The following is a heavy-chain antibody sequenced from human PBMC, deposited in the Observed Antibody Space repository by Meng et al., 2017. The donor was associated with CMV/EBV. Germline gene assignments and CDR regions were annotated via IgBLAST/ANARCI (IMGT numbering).Heavy chain of an antibody. CDR3: ARSELWFGELLDY. CDR2: INPSGGST. D-gene: IGHD3-10*01. V-gene: IGHV1-46*01. CDR1: GSTFTSYY. Sequence: CKASGSTFTSYYMHWVRQAPGQGLEWMGIINPSGGSTSYAQKFQGRVTMTRDTSTSTVYMELSSLRSEDTAVYYCARSELWFGELLDYWGQGTLVTVSS. J-gene: IGHJ4*02.